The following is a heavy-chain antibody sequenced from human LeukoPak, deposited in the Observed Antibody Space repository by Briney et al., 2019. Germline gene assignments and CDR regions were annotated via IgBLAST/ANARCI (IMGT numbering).Heavy chain of an antibody. D-gene: IGHD4-17*01. Sequence: SETLSLTCAVSGYSISSGYYWGWIRQPPGKGLEWIGSIYHSGSTYYNPSLKSRVTISVDTSKNQFSLKLSSGTAADTAVYYCARDGYGDRDDAFDIWGQGTMVTVSS. CDR2: IYHSGST. CDR1: GYSISSGYY. CDR3: ARDGYGDRDDAFDI. V-gene: IGHV4-38-2*02. J-gene: IGHJ3*02.